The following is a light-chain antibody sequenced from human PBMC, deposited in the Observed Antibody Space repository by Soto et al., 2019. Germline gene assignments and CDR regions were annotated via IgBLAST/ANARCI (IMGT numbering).Light chain of an antibody. CDR3: QQYDNRPLWT. CDR2: DAS. CDR1: QDISNY. Sequence: DSQITPSPSSLSASVGARVTITCQASQDISNYLNWYQQKPGKAPKLLIYDASNLETGVPSRFSGSGSGTDFTFTISSLQPEDIATYYCQQYDNRPLWTFCQGAKVAIK. J-gene: IGKJ1*01. V-gene: IGKV1-33*01.